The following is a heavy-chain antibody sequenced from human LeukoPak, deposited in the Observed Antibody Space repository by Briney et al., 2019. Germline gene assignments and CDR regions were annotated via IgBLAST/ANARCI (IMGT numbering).Heavy chain of an antibody. CDR1: GGTFSSYA. CDR3: ARVSYYGSGSYNFDY. D-gene: IGHD3-10*01. CDR2: IIPIFGTA. V-gene: IGHV1-69*13. J-gene: IGHJ4*02. Sequence: SVKVSCKASGGTFSSYAISWVRQAPGQGLEWMGGIIPIFGTANYAQKFQGRVTITADESTSTAYMELSSLRSEDTAVYYCARVSYYGSGSYNFDYWGQGTLVTVST.